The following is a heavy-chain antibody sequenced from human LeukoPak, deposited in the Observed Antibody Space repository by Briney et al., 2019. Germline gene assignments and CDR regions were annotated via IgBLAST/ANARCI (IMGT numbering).Heavy chain of an antibody. J-gene: IGHJ4*02. CDR2: IKSKTDGGTT. V-gene: IGHV3-15*01. CDR3: TTDPGGDY. D-gene: IGHD1-26*01. Sequence: GGSLRLSCAAFGFTFSSYSMNWVRQAPGKGLEGVGRIKSKTDGGTTDYGAPVKGRFIISRDDSKNNLYLQMNSLKTEDTAVYYCTTDPGGDYWGQGSLVTVSS. CDR1: GFTFSSYS.